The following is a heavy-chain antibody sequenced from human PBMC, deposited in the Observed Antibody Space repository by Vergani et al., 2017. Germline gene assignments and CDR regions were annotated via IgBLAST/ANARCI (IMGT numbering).Heavy chain of an antibody. Sequence: QVQLVQSGAEVKKPGASVKVSCKASGYTFTSYYMHWVRQAPGQGLEWMGIINPSGGSTSYAQKFQGRVTMIRDTSTSTVYMELSSLRSEDTAVYYCARDGGYGVVVAAYVDYWGQGTLVTVSS. CDR1: GYTFTSYY. CDR2: INPSGGST. D-gene: IGHD2-15*01. J-gene: IGHJ4*02. CDR3: ARDGGYGVVVAAYVDY. V-gene: IGHV1-46*01.